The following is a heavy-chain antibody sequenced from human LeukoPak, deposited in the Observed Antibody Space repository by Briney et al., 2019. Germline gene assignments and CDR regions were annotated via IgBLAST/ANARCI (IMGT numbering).Heavy chain of an antibody. Sequence: ASVKVSCKASGYTFINYDFSWVRQAPGQGLEWMGWIGTYNGNTNYAQKLQGRVTMTTDTSTSTAYMELRSLRSDDTAVYYCARAGRYFDWLAAAARIDIWGQGTMVTVSS. CDR2: IGTYNGNT. D-gene: IGHD3-9*01. V-gene: IGHV1-18*01. J-gene: IGHJ3*02. CDR3: ARAGRYFDWLAAAARIDI. CDR1: GYTFINYD.